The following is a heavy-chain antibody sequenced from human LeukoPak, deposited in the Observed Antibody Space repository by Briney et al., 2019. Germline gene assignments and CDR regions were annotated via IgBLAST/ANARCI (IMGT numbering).Heavy chain of an antibody. Sequence: GGSLRLSCTASGFTFSTYNMNWVRQAPGKGLEWVSSITSSGTYIYYADSMKGRFTISRDNAKNSLYLQMNSLRAEDTAVYYCAREGGEWELLRTFDYWGQGTLVTVSS. J-gene: IGHJ4*02. CDR1: GFTFSTYN. CDR2: ITSSGTYI. V-gene: IGHV3-21*01. CDR3: AREGGEWELLRTFDY. D-gene: IGHD1-26*01.